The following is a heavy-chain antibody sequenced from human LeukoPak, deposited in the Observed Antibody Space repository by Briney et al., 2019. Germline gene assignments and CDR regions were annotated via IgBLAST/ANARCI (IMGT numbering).Heavy chain of an antibody. D-gene: IGHD1-26*01. CDR1: GGSFSGYY. J-gene: IGHJ4*02. CDR3: ARRIVGANYFRDY. Sequence: PSATLSLTCAVYGGSFSGYYWSWIRQPPGKGLEWIGEINHSGSTNYDPSLKSRVTISVDTSKNQFSLKLSSVTAADTAVYYCARRIVGANYFRDYWGQGTLVTVSS. CDR2: INHSGST. V-gene: IGHV4-34*01.